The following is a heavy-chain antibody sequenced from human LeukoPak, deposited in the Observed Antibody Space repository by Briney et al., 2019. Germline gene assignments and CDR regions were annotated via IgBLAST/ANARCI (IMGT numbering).Heavy chain of an antibody. Sequence: GGSLRLSCAASGFTFTGYEMNWVRQAPGKGLEWVSSISSTGSTMYYADSVKGRFTISRDNAKNSLYLQMNSLRAEDTAIYYCARAAYMARGVIITPPFDYWGQGTLVTVSS. D-gene: IGHD3-10*01. J-gene: IGHJ4*02. V-gene: IGHV3-48*03. CDR3: ARAAYMARGVIITPPFDY. CDR2: ISSTGSTM. CDR1: GFTFTGYE.